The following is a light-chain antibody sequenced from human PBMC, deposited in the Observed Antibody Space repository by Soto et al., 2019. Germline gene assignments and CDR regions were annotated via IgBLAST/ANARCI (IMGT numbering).Light chain of an antibody. CDR1: QGINNF. Sequence: IQLTQSPSSLSASVGDRVTITCRASQGINNFLAWYQQKPGKAPKLLIYAASNLQSGVPSRCSGSGSGTDFTLTIRTLQPEDVATYYCQQLQSYPSTFGGGTQVEIK. V-gene: IGKV1-9*01. J-gene: IGKJ4*01. CDR3: QQLQSYPST. CDR2: AAS.